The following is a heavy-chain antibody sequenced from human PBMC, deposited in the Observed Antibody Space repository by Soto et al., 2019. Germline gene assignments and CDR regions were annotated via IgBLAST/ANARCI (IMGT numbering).Heavy chain of an antibody. D-gene: IGHD5-12*01. CDR3: AKDLRDKWPPPTFALIYGMDV. CDR2: ISYDGSNK. J-gene: IGHJ6*02. CDR1: GFTFSSYG. V-gene: IGHV3-30*18. Sequence: GGSLRLSCAASGFTFSSYGMHWVRQAPGKGLEWVAVISYDGSNKYYADSVKGRFTISRDNSKNTLYLQMNSLRAEDTAVYYCAKDLRDKWPPPTFALIYGMDVWGQGTTVTVSS.